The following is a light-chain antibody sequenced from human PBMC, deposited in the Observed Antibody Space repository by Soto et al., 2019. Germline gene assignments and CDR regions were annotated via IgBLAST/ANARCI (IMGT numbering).Light chain of an antibody. V-gene: IGKV3-20*01. J-gene: IGKJ5*01. CDR2: GAS. Sequence: EIVLTQSPGTLSLSPGERATLSCRASQSVTGNYLAWYQQKPGQPPRLLIYGASDRATGIPDRFSGGGSGTDFSLTIDRLEPEDFVVYYCQQYGSSPPNTFGQGTRLEIK. CDR3: QQYGSSPPNT. CDR1: QSVTGNY.